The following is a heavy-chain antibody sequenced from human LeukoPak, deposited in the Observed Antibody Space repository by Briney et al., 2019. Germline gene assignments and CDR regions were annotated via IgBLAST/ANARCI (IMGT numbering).Heavy chain of an antibody. CDR1: DYTFTSYG. V-gene: IGHV1-18*01. D-gene: IGHD6-6*01. Sequence: ASVKVSCKASDYTFTSYGISWVRQAPGQGLEWMGWISAYNGNTNYAQKLQGRVTMTTDTSTSTAYMELRSLRSDDTAVYYCVKYSSSSFDYWGQGTLVTVSS. CDR2: ISAYNGNT. CDR3: VKYSSSSFDY. J-gene: IGHJ4*02.